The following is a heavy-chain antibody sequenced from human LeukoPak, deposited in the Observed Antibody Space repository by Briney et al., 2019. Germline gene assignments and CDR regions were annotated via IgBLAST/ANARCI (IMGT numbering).Heavy chain of an antibody. CDR2: IYYSGST. J-gene: IGHJ3*02. D-gene: IGHD2-2*01. CDR3: ARDRSCSSTSCYGHTFDI. CDR1: GGSISSYY. Sequence: SETLSLTCTVSGGSISSYYWSWIRQPPGKGREWIGYIYYSGSTNYNPSLKSRVTISVDTSKNQFSLKLSSVTAADTAVYYCARDRSCSSTSCYGHTFDIWGQGTMVTVSS. V-gene: IGHV4-59*01.